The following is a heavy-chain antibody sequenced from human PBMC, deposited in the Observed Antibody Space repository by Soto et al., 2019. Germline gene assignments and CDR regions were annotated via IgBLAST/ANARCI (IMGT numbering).Heavy chain of an antibody. J-gene: IGHJ4*02. Sequence: SETLSLTCTVSGGSISSSSYYWGWIRQPPGKGLEWIGSIYYSGSTYYNPSLKSRVTISVDTSKNQFSLKLSSVTAADTAVYYCARLQWYQLLCLYYSYFDYWGQGTLVTGSS. D-gene: IGHD3-10*01. CDR2: IYYSGST. CDR1: GGSISSSSYY. CDR3: ARLQWYQLLCLYYSYFDY. V-gene: IGHV4-39*01.